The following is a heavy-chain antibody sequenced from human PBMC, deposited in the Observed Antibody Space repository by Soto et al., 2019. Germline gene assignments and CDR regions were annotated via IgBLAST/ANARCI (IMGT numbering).Heavy chain of an antibody. CDR2: IWYDGSNK. D-gene: IGHD1-20*01. V-gene: IGHV3-33*01. CDR1: GFTFSSYG. CDR3: AREMDNWNDQTMDV. Sequence: PGGSLRLSCAASGFTFSSYGMHWVRQAPGKGLEWVAVIWYDGSNKYYADSVKGRFTISRDNSKNTLYLQMNSLRAEDTAVYYCAREMDNWNDQTMDVWGQGTTVTVSS. J-gene: IGHJ6*02.